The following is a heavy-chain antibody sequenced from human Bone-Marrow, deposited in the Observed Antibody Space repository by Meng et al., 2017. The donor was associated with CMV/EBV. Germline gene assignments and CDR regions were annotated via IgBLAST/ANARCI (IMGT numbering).Heavy chain of an antibody. D-gene: IGHD4-11*01. Sequence: CKASGGTFSSYAISWVRQAPGQGLEWMGGIIPIFGTANYAQKFQGRVTITADESTSTAYMELSSLRSEDTAVYYCARDEPTTVADFDYWGQGTLVTVSS. CDR2: IIPIFGTA. CDR3: ARDEPTTVADFDY. V-gene: IGHV1-69*01. J-gene: IGHJ4*02. CDR1: GGTFSSYA.